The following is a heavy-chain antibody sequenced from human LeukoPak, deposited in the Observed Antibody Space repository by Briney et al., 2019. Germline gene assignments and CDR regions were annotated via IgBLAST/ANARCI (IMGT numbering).Heavy chain of an antibody. CDR3: AKWGPYCVGDYCPALDS. CDR1: GFTLNTYS. D-gene: IGHD2-21*02. CDR2: INQDGSKK. J-gene: IGHJ4*02. Sequence: GGSLRLSCAASGFTLNTYSMSWVRQAPGKGLEWVANINQDGSKKRYADSMKGRFTISRDNAKESLYLQLNSLRAEDTAVYYCAKWGPYCVGDYCPALDSWGPGTLVTVSS. V-gene: IGHV3-7*01.